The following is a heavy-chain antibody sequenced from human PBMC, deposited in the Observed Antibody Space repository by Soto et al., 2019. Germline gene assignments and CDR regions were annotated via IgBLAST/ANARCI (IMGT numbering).Heavy chain of an antibody. J-gene: IGHJ4*02. D-gene: IGHD5-18*01. Sequence: LRLSCEASGFSFSSFAMNWVRQAPGRGLEWVSYISDDGASIYYADSLKGRFTISRDNAKNSLSLQMNNLRAEDTAVYYCARENPVQAWLHHFDHWGLGTLVTVSS. CDR1: GFSFSSFA. CDR2: ISDDGASI. CDR3: ARENPVQAWLHHFDH. V-gene: IGHV3-48*03.